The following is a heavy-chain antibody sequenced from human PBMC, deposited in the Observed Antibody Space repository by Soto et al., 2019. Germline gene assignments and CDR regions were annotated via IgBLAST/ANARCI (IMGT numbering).Heavy chain of an antibody. CDR2: IYYNGGT. D-gene: IGHD6-19*01. J-gene: IGHJ6*03. CDR1: GGFMSGYY. V-gene: IGHV4-59*01. Sequence: SEALCLTWIVSGGFMSGYYWSWSRQPPGKGLEWIGYIYYNGGTNSNPSLKSRVTISVDTSKNQFSLKLSSVTAADTAIYYCAREIAVPSYYYYYMDVRGKGTTVTSP. CDR3: AREIAVPSYYYYYMDV.